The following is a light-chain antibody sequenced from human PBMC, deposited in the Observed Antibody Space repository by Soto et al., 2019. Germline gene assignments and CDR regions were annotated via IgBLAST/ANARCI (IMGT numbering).Light chain of an antibody. Sequence: DIQMTQSPSSLSASVEDRVTITCRASQSISNHLNWYQQKVGKAPKLLIYAATTLQGGVPSRFSGSASGTDFPLPIISLPLADFATFFCQQSYSTPPWTFGQGTKVEIK. CDR1: QSISNH. CDR2: AAT. J-gene: IGKJ1*01. CDR3: QQSYSTPPWT. V-gene: IGKV1-39*01.